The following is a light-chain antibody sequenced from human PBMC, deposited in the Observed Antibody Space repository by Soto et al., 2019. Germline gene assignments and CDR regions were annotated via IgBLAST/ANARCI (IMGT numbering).Light chain of an antibody. J-gene: IGKJ4*01. CDR2: DAS. CDR1: QSASRY. CDR3: QQRGNWPST. Sequence: EIVLTQSPVTLSLSPGERATLSCRASQSASRYLGWYQQKPGQAPRLLIYDASSRATGIPARFSGSGSGADVPFAISSREPEDFADYYCQQRGNWPSTFGGGTKVEIK. V-gene: IGKV3-11*01.